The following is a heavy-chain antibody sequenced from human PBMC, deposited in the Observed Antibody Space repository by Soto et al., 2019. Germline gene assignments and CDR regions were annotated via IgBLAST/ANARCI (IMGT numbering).Heavy chain of an antibody. D-gene: IGHD6-6*01. CDR1: GFTFSSYE. CDR2: ISSRGTTI. J-gene: IGHJ4*02. Sequence: EVQLVESGGGLVQPGGSLRLSCAASGFTFSSYEMNWVRQAPGKGLEWVSYISSRGTTIYYADSVKGRFTISRDNAKNSLYLQMNSLRAEDTAVYYCTRVASGSSEIDYWGQGTLVTVSS. V-gene: IGHV3-48*03. CDR3: TRVASGSSEIDY.